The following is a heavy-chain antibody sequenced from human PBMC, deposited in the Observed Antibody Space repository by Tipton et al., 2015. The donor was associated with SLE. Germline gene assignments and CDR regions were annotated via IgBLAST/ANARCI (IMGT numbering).Heavy chain of an antibody. D-gene: IGHD3-3*01. CDR1: GGSISSYY. Sequence: TLSLTCTVSGGSISSYYWSWIRQPKGKGLEWIGYIYYSGSTNYNPSLKSRVTISVDTSKNQFSLKLSSVTAADTAVYYCARGGGIRFLEWDYYYMDVWGKGTTVTVSS. V-gene: IGHV4-59*01. CDR3: ARGGGIRFLEWDYYYMDV. J-gene: IGHJ6*03. CDR2: IYYSGST.